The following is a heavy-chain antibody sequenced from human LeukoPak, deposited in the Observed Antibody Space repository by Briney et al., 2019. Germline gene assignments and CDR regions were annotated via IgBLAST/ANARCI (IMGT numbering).Heavy chain of an antibody. V-gene: IGHV3-23*01. CDR3: AREAVAGGSRFYFDY. CDR1: GFTFSSYG. Sequence: PGGSLRLSCAASGFTFSSYGMNWVRQAPGKGLEWVSGISGSGGSTYYADSVKGRFTISRDNSKNTLYRQMNSLRAEDTAVYYCAREAVAGGSRFYFDYWGQGTLVTVSS. D-gene: IGHD6-19*01. CDR2: ISGSGGST. J-gene: IGHJ4*02.